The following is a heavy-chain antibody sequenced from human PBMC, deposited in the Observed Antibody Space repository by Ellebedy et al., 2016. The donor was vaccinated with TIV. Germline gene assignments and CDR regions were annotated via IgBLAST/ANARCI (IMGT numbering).Heavy chain of an antibody. D-gene: IGHD1-14*01. CDR3: TRDARTSKYGMDV. J-gene: IGHJ6*02. V-gene: IGHV6-1*01. CDR1: GDSVSSDSAA. CDR2: TYYRSRWYH. Sequence: MPSETLSLTCAISGDSVSSDSAAWNWIRQSPSRGLEWLGRTYYRSRWYHDYAESVRSRITINPHTSKNQFSLQLNSVTPEDMAVYYCTRDARTSKYGMDVWGQGTTVTVSS.